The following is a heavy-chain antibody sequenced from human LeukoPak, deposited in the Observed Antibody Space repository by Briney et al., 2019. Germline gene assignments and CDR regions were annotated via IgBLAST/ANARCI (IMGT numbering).Heavy chain of an antibody. CDR3: ARGAYYYDSSGYPYYFDY. Sequence: SVKVSCKASGYTFTAHYIHWVRQAPGQGLEWMGGIIPIFGTANYAQKFQGRVTITADESTSTAYMELSSLRSEDTAVYYCARGAYYYDSSGYPYYFDYWGQGTLVTVSS. V-gene: IGHV1-69*13. D-gene: IGHD3-22*01. CDR2: IIPIFGTA. CDR1: GYTFTAHY. J-gene: IGHJ4*02.